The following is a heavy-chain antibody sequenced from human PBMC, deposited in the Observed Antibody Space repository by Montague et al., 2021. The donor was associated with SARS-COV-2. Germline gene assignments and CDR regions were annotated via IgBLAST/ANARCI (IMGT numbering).Heavy chain of an antibody. V-gene: IGHV4-34*01. CDR2: INHSGSA. Sequence: SDTLSLTCAVYGGSFSGYYWNWIRQPPGKGLEWIGEINHSGSANYNPSLKRRVTISVDMSKNQFSLKLNSVTAADTAVYYCARLGEGVVPAPILGVGPYYSYFYMDVWGKGATVTVSS. J-gene: IGHJ6*03. CDR1: GGSFSGYY. D-gene: IGHD2-2*02. CDR3: ARLGEGVVPAPILGVGPYYSYFYMDV.